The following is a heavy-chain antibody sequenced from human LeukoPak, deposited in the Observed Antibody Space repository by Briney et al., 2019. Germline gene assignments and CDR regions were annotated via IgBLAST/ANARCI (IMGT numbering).Heavy chain of an antibody. D-gene: IGHD1-26*01. CDR2: ISSSGTVI. V-gene: IGHV3-48*03. CDR3: ARDGELHEWIYDAFDI. J-gene: IGHJ3*02. CDR1: GFTFSNYE. Sequence: GGSLRLSCAASGFTFSNYETNWVRQAPGKGLEWVSYISSSGTVIYYADSVKGRFTISRDNAKNSLYLQMNSLRAEDTAVYYCARDGELHEWIYDAFDIWGQGTMVTVSS.